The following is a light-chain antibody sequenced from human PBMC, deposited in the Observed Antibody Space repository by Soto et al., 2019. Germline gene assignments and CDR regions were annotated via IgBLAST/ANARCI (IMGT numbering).Light chain of an antibody. CDR2: KAS. CDR3: QHYNSYSEA. J-gene: IGKJ1*01. Sequence: DIQMTQSPSTVSGSVGDRVTITCRASQTISGWLAWYQQKPGEAPKLLIYKASTLKRGGPSRFSGSGSGTEFTLTISSLQPDDFATYYCQHYNSYSEAFGQGTKVDI. V-gene: IGKV1-5*03. CDR1: QTISGW.